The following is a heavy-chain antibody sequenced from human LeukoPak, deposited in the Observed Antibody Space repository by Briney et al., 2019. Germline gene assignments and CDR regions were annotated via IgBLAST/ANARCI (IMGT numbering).Heavy chain of an antibody. D-gene: IGHD3-10*01. V-gene: IGHV3-23*01. CDR2: ISGSGGST. CDR1: GFTFSSYA. J-gene: IGHJ1*01. CDR3: AKDWDYYGSGSNLMGQYFQH. Sequence: GGSLRLSCAASGFTFSSYAMSWVRQAPGKGLEWVSAISGSGGSTYYADSVKGRFTISRDNSKNTLYLQMNSLRAEDTAVYYCAKDWDYYGSGSNLMGQYFQHWGQGTLVTVSS.